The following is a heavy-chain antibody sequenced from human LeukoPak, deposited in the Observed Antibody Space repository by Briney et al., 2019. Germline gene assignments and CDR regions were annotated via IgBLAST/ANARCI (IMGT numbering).Heavy chain of an antibody. Sequence: PGGSLRLSCAASGFTFSSCSMNWVRQAPGKGLEWVSYISSSSSTIYYADSVKGRFTISRDNAKNSLYLQMNSLRAEDTAVYYCAKDPTRYYYMDVWGKGTTVTVSS. J-gene: IGHJ6*03. D-gene: IGHD1/OR15-1a*01. CDR1: GFTFSSCS. V-gene: IGHV3-48*04. CDR2: ISSSSSTI. CDR3: AKDPTRYYYMDV.